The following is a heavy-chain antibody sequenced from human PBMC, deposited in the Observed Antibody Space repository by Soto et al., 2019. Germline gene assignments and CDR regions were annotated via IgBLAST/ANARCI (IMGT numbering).Heavy chain of an antibody. D-gene: IGHD3-3*01. Sequence: PGGSLRLSCAASGFTFSSYAMSWVRQAPGKGLEWVSAISGSGGSTYYADSVKGRFTISRDNSKNTLYLQMNSLRAEDTAVYYCAKDADPITEYYDFWSGYYFPYYYYGMDVWGQGTTVTVSS. CDR2: ISGSGGST. V-gene: IGHV3-23*01. CDR1: GFTFSSYA. CDR3: AKDADPITEYYDFWSGYYFPYYYYGMDV. J-gene: IGHJ6*02.